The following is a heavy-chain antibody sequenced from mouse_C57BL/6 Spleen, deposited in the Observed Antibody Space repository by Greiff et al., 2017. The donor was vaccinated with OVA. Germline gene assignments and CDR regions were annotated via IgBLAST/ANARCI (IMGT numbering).Heavy chain of an antibody. Sequence: VQLQQPGAELVKPGASVKMSCKASGYTFTSYWITWVKQRPGQGLEWIGDIYPGSGSTNYNEKFKSKATLTVDTSSSTAYMQLSSLTSEDSAVYYCARWDYDERDWFAYWGQGTLVTVSA. CDR3: ARWDYDERDWFAY. CDR2: IYPGSGST. D-gene: IGHD2-4*01. V-gene: IGHV1-55*01. J-gene: IGHJ3*01. CDR1: GYTFTSYW.